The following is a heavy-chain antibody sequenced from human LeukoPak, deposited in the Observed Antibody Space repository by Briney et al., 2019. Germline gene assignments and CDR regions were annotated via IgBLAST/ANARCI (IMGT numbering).Heavy chain of an antibody. CDR1: GFTFSSYA. D-gene: IGHD6-13*01. J-gene: IGHJ4*02. CDR2: IRGSGGST. Sequence: GGSLRLSCAASGFTFSSYAMTWVRQASGKGLEWVSSIRGSGGSTYNADSVKGRFTISRDNSKNTLYLQMNGLRAEDTAVYYCAKGIAAAGSNYWGQGTLVTVSS. CDR3: AKGIAAAGSNY. V-gene: IGHV3-23*01.